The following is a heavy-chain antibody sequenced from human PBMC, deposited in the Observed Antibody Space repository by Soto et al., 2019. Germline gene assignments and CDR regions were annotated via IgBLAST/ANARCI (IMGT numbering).Heavy chain of an antibody. CDR3: LKSVVTAPPWYFDY. J-gene: IGHJ4*02. V-gene: IGHV3-64D*06. D-gene: IGHD2-21*02. CDR2: ISINGDYT. Sequence: PGGSLRLSCSASGFTFSSFAMHWVRQAPGKGLEYVSTISINGDYTYYADSVKGRFTISRDNSKDTVYLHMSSLRTDDTALYYCLKSVVTAPPWYFDYWGQGTLVTVSS. CDR1: GFTFSSFA.